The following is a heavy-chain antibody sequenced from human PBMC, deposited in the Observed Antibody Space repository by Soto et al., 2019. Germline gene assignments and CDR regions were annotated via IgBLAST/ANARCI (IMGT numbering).Heavy chain of an antibody. CDR2: INPNSGGT. D-gene: IGHD1-26*01. J-gene: IGHJ4*02. Sequence: ASVKVSCKASGYTFTSYDMHWVRQAPGQGLEWMGWINPNSGGTNYAQKFQGWVTMTRDTSISTAYMELSRLRSDDTAVYYCAREAWAGATGDLAYWGQGTLVTVSS. V-gene: IGHV1-2*04. CDR1: GYTFTSYD. CDR3: AREAWAGATGDLAY.